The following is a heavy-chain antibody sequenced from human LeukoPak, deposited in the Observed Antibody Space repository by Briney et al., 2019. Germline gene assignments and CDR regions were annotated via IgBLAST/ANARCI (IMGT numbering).Heavy chain of an antibody. D-gene: IGHD3-22*01. CDR1: GGSISSSSYY. CDR3: ARASDSSGYYHY. CDR2: IYCSGST. Sequence: SETLSLTCTVSGGSISSSSYYWGWIRQPPGKGLEWIGSIYCSGSTYYNPSLKSRVTISVDTSKNQFSLKLSSVTAADTAVYYCARASDSSGYYHYWGKGTLVTVSS. V-gene: IGHV4-39*07. J-gene: IGHJ4*02.